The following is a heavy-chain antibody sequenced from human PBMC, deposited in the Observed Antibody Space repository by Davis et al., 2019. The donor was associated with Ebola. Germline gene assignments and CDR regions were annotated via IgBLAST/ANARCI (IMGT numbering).Heavy chain of an antibody. CDR1: GFIISGFS. J-gene: IGHJ3*01. D-gene: IGHD1-26*01. V-gene: IGHV3-7*01. Sequence: GESLKISCAASGFIISGFSMAWIRHTPGKGLEWVASIHQHGGQEYYVDSVKGRFTISRDIARNSLYLQMNSLRAEDTSIYYCARSWEGFTWGQGTMVTVSS. CDR2: IHQHGGQE. CDR3: ARSWEGFT.